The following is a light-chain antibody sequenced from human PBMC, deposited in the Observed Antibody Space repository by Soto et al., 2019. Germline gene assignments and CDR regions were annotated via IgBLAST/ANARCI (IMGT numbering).Light chain of an antibody. CDR2: QDS. Sequence: SYELTQPPSVSVSPGQTASITCSGDKLGDKYACWYQQKPGQSPVLVIYQDSKRPSGIPERFSGSNSGNTATLTISGTQARDEADYYCHAWDSRTVVFGGGTKLTVL. J-gene: IGLJ2*01. CDR1: KLGDKY. V-gene: IGLV3-1*01. CDR3: HAWDSRTVV.